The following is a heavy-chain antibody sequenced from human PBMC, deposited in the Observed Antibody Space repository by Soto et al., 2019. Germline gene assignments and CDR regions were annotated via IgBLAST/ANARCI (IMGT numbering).Heavy chain of an antibody. CDR3: ATLLGPTPYFSYTMDV. CDR1: GFTFSAYW. J-gene: IGHJ6*02. Sequence: EVQLVESGGGLVQPGGSLRLSCVASGFTFSAYWMSWVRQAPGKGLEWVANIKEDGSEKYYVDSVKGRFTISRDNAKNSLYLEMNSLRAEDTAVYYCATLLGPTPYFSYTMDVWGQGATVTVSS. D-gene: IGHD2-21*02. CDR2: IKEDGSEK. V-gene: IGHV3-7*01.